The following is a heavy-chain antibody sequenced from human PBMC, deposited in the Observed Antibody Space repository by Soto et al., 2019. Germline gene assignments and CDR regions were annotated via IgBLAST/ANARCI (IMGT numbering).Heavy chain of an antibody. V-gene: IGHV3-30*03. D-gene: IGHD6-13*01. CDR3: XXXXXXXXGTGCDI. CDR1: AFTFSSYG. CDR2: ISYDGSAK. J-gene: IGHJ3*02. Sequence: QVQLVESGGGVVQPGRSLRLSCAASAFTFSSYGMHWVRQAPGKGLEWVAVISYDGSAKFYADSVKGRFTISRDNSKXXXXXXXXXXXXXXXXXXXXXXXXXXXXGTGCDIWGQGTMVTVS.